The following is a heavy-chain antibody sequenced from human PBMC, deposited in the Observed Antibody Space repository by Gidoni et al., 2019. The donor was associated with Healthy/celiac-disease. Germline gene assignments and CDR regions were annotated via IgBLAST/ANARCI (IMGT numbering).Heavy chain of an antibody. Sequence: EVQLLESGGGLVQPGGSLRPSCAASGFSFSSSAMSWVRQAPGKGLEWVSAISGSGGSTYYADSVKGRFTISRDNSKNTLYLQMNSLRAEDTAVYYCAKGEPDYGDYGYYFDYWGQGTLVTVSS. J-gene: IGHJ4*02. CDR2: ISGSGGST. V-gene: IGHV3-23*01. CDR1: GFSFSSSA. CDR3: AKGEPDYGDYGYYFDY. D-gene: IGHD4-17*01.